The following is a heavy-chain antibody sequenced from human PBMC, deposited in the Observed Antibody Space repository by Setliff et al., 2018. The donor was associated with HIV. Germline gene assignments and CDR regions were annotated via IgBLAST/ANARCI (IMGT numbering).Heavy chain of an antibody. CDR2: IYYNGGT. Sequence: SETLSLTCTVSGGSISSHYWSWIRQPPGKGLEWIGLIYYNGGTNYNSSLESRVTISVGRSKNQFSLKLTSVTAADTAVYYCVRGYCSSTTCYEDYYYMDVWGKGSTVTVSS. D-gene: IGHD2-2*01. CDR1: GGSISSHY. V-gene: IGHV4-59*11. J-gene: IGHJ6*03. CDR3: VRGYCSSTTCYEDYYYMDV.